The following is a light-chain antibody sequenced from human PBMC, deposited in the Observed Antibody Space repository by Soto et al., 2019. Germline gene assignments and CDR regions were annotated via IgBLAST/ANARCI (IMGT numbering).Light chain of an antibody. V-gene: IGKV3-11*01. Sequence: EIVLTQSPATLSLSPGERATLSCRASQSVSGYLAWYQHKPGQAPRLLIYEAANRATGIPARFSGSGSGTDFTLTISSLEPEDFAVYYCQQRGNGPDTFGQGTKVEV. CDR2: EAA. CDR3: QQRGNGPDT. CDR1: QSVSGY. J-gene: IGKJ1*01.